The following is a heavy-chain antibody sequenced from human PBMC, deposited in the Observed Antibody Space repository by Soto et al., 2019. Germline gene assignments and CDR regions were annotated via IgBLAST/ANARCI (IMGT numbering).Heavy chain of an antibody. CDR1: GGSISSYY. CDR3: ARAGTTMVRGVISGWFDP. D-gene: IGHD3-10*01. Sequence: SETLSLTCTVSGGSISSYYWSWIRQPPGKGLEWIGYIYYSGSTNYNPSLKSRVTISVDTSKNQFSLKLSSVTAADTAVYYCARAGTTMVRGVISGWFDPWGQGTLVTVPQ. CDR2: IYYSGST. J-gene: IGHJ5*02. V-gene: IGHV4-59*01.